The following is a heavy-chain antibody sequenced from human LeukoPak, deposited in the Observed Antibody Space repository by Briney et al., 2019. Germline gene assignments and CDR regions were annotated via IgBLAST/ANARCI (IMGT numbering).Heavy chain of an antibody. V-gene: IGHV3-30*19. D-gene: IGHD3-10*01. CDR1: GFTFSSYG. CDR2: ISYDGSNK. Sequence: GRSLRLSCAASGFTFSSYGMHWVRQAPGKGLEWVAVISYDGSNKYYADSVKGRFTISRDNSKNTLYLQMNSLRAEDTAVYYCARGVGVRYAFDIWGQGIMVTVSS. J-gene: IGHJ3*02. CDR3: ARGVGVRYAFDI.